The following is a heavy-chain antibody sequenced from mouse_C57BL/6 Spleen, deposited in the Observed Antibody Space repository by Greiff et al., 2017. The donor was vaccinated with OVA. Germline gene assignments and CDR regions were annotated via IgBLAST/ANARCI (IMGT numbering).Heavy chain of an antibody. J-gene: IGHJ2*01. CDR3: ARWDYDGGHFDY. CDR2: ISSGSSTI. Sequence: EVMLVESGGGLVKPGGSLKLSCAASGFTFSDYGMHWVRQAPEKGLEWVAYISSGSSTIYYADTVKGRFTISRDNAKNTLFLQMTSLRSEDTAMYYCARWDYDGGHFDYWGLGTTLTVSS. CDR1: GFTFSDYG. D-gene: IGHD2-4*01. V-gene: IGHV5-17*01.